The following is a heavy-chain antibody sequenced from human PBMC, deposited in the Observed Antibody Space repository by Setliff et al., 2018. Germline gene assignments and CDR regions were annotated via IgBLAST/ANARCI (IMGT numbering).Heavy chain of an antibody. J-gene: IGHJ4*02. CDR1: GFTFSTYS. CDR2: ISGDSLYI. Sequence: GGSLRLSCAASGFTFSTYSMSWVRQAPGKGLEWISAISGDSLYIYYSDSVRGRFTISRDNSKNTLSLQMHSLRAEDTAMYYCVNHNPARWAENSTPLNYWGQGTLVTVSS. CDR3: VNHNPARWAENSTPLNY. D-gene: IGHD2-2*01. V-gene: IGHV3-23*01.